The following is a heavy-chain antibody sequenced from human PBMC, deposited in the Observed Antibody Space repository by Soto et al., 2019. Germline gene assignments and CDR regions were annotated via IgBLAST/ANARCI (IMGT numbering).Heavy chain of an antibody. CDR3: ARQGSIANRRNWLDP. D-gene: IGHD6-6*01. Sequence: GGSLRLSCAASGFTFSSYAMHWVRQAPGKGLEWVAVISYDGSNKYYADSVKGRFTISRDNSKNTLYLQMNSLRAEDTAVYYCARQGSIANRRNWLDPWGQGTPVTVSS. J-gene: IGHJ5*02. V-gene: IGHV3-30-3*01. CDR1: GFTFSSYA. CDR2: ISYDGSNK.